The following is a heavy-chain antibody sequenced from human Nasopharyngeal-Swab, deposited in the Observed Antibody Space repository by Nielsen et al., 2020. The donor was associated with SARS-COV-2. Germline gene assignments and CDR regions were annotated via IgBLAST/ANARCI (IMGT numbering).Heavy chain of an antibody. CDR3: ARAPQTTYYYDSSGYSYYFDY. V-gene: IGHV3-21*01. Sequence: GGSLRLSYAASGFTFSSYSMNWVRQAPGKGLEWVSSISSSSSYIYYADSVKGRFTISRDNAENSLYLQMNSLRAEDTAVYYCARAPQTTYYYDSSGYSYYFDYWGQGTLVTVSS. D-gene: IGHD3-22*01. CDR1: GFTFSSYS. J-gene: IGHJ4*02. CDR2: ISSSSSYI.